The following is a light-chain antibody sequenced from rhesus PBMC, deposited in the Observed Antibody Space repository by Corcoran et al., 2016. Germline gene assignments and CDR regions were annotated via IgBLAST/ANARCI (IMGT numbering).Light chain of an antibody. CDR1: QGISSY. Sequence: DIQMTQSPSSLSASVGDTVTITCRASQGISSYLNWFQQKPGKAPKLLIYAASSLERGVPSWFSGSGSGTDFTLNISSLQPEDFAVYYCQQRNSYPFTFGPGTKLDI. CDR3: QQRNSYPFT. V-gene: IGKV1-28*03. CDR2: AAS. J-gene: IGKJ3*01.